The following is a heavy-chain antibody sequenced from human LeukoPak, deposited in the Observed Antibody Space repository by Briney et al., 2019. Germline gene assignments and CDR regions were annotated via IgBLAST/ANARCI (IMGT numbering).Heavy chain of an antibody. Sequence: PGGSLRLSCAASGFTVSSNYMSWVRQAPGKGLEWVSVIYSGGSTYYADSVKGRFTISRDNSKNTLHLQMNSLRAEDTAVYYCARDSSSWSKGFDYWGQGTLVTVSS. V-gene: IGHV3-66*01. CDR2: IYSGGST. D-gene: IGHD6-13*01. CDR1: GFTVSSNY. J-gene: IGHJ4*02. CDR3: ARDSSSWSKGFDY.